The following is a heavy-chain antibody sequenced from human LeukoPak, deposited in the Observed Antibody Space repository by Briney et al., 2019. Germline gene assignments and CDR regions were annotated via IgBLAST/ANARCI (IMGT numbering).Heavy chain of an antibody. D-gene: IGHD2-2*01. V-gene: IGHV1-46*01. CDR2: INPSGGST. Sequence: ASVKVSCKASGYTFTSYYMHWVRQAPGQGLEWMGIINPSGGSTSYAQKFQGRVTMTRDTSTSTVYMELSSLRSEDTAVYYCARDLRYCSSTSCRTFQHWGQGTLVTVSS. CDR3: ARDLRYCSSTSCRTFQH. J-gene: IGHJ1*01. CDR1: GYTFTSYY.